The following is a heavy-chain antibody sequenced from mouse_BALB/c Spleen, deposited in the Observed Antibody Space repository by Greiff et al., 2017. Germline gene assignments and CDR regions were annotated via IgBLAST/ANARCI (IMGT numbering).Heavy chain of an antibody. Sequence: EVKLVESGGGLVQPGGSRKLSCAASGFTFSSFGMHWVRQAPEKGLEWVAYISSGSSTIYYADTVKGRFTISRDNPKNTLFLQMTSLRSEDTAMYYCAREVRYYFDYWGQGTTLTVSS. CDR2: ISSGSSTI. J-gene: IGHJ2*01. D-gene: IGHD2-14*01. V-gene: IGHV5-17*02. CDR1: GFTFSSFG. CDR3: AREVRYYFDY.